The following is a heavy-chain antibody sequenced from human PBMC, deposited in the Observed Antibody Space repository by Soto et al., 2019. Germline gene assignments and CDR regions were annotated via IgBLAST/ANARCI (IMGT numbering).Heavy chain of an antibody. CDR2: ISTSSSYI. CDR3: ARAQQLALFDY. D-gene: IGHD6-13*01. Sequence: PGGSLRLSCAASGFTFSTYSMNWVRQAPGKGLEWVSSISTSSSYIYYADSVKGRFTISRDNAKNSLYLQMNSLRAEDTAVYYCARAQQLALFDYWGQGTLVTVSS. J-gene: IGHJ4*02. CDR1: GFTFSTYS. V-gene: IGHV3-21*01.